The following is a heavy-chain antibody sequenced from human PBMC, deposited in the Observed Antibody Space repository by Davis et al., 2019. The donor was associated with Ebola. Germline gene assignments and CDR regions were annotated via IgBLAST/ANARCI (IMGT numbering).Heavy chain of an antibody. V-gene: IGHV3-73*01. J-gene: IGHJ4*02. Sequence: GGSLRLSCAASGFTFSGSAMHWVRQASGKGLEWVGRIRSKANSYATAYAASVKGRFTISRDDSKNTAYLQMNSLKTEDTAVYYCTGTYSSSSKDYWGQGTLVTVSS. CDR2: IRSKANSYAT. CDR3: TGTYSSSSKDY. CDR1: GFTFSGSA. D-gene: IGHD6-6*01.